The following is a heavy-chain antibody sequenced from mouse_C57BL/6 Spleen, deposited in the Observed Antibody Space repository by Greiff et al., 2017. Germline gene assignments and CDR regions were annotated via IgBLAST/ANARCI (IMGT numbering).Heavy chain of an antibody. D-gene: IGHD2-4*01. CDR3: ARFDYDAYYAMDY. CDR1: GYSITSGYY. J-gene: IGHJ4*01. Sequence: EVQLQQSGPGLVKPSQSLSLTCSVTGYSITSGYYWNWIRQFPGNKLEWMGYISYDGSNHYNPSLKNRISITRDTSKNQFFLKLNSVTTEDTATYYCARFDYDAYYAMDYWGQGTSVTVSS. CDR2: ISYDGSN. V-gene: IGHV3-6*01.